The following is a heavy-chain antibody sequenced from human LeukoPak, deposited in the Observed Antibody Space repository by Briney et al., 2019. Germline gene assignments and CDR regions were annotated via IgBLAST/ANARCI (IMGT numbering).Heavy chain of an antibody. CDR2: ISPSGSTI. V-gene: IGHV3-11*04. Sequence: GGSLRLSCEASGFSFSDYYMTWIRQAPGKGLEWVSYISPSGSTIRNADSVKGRFTISRDNTRNSLYLQMNSLRADDTAVYFCAGGAGFLIDYWGQGALVTVSS. CDR1: GFSFSDYY. D-gene: IGHD2/OR15-2a*01. CDR3: AGGAGFLIDY. J-gene: IGHJ4*02.